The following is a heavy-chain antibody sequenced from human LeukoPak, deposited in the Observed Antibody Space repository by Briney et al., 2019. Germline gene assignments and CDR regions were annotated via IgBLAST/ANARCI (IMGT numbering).Heavy chain of an antibody. J-gene: IGHJ4*02. CDR1: GGSINNYY. V-gene: IGHV4-59*01. Sequence: PSGTLSLTCTVSGGSINNYYWSWIRQPPGKGLEWIGYIHYSGTTNYNPSLKSRLTMSVDTSKNQFSLKLSSVTAADTAVYYCARSNGAISAAEDYWGQGTLVTVSS. CDR3: ARSNGAISAAEDY. CDR2: IHYSGTT. D-gene: IGHD6-13*01.